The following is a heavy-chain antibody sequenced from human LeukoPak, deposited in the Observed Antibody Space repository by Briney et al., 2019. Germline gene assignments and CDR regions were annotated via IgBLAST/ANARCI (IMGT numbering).Heavy chain of an antibody. J-gene: IGHJ4*02. CDR2: ISSNGGST. CDR1: GFTFSSYA. CDR3: ARYGSGSGSFLY. V-gene: IGHV3-64*01. Sequence: GGSLRLSCAASGFTFSSYAMHWVRQAPGKGLEYVSAISSNGGSTYYANSVKGRFTISRDNSKNTLYIQMGSLRAEDMAVYYCARYGSGSGSFLYWGQGTLVTVSS. D-gene: IGHD3-10*01.